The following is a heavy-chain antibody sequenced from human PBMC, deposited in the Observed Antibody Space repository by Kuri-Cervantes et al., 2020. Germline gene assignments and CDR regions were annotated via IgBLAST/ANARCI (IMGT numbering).Heavy chain of an antibody. CDR2: MNPNSGNT. Sequence: ASVKVSCKASGYTFTSYDINWVRQATGQGLEWMGWMNPNSGNTGYAQKFQGRVTITTDESTSTAYMELSSLRSEDTAVYYCARDGFGFYYDSSGYYLDYWGQGTLVTVSS. CDR3: ARDGFGFYYDSSGYYLDY. CDR1: GYTFTSYD. J-gene: IGHJ4*02. V-gene: IGHV1-8*03. D-gene: IGHD3-22*01.